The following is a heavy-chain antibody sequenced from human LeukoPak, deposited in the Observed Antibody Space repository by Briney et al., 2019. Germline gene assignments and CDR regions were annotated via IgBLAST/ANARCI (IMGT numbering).Heavy chain of an antibody. CDR2: IYPGGSDT. J-gene: IGHJ4*02. D-gene: IGHD6-13*01. V-gene: IGHV5-51*01. CDR3: ARHPGYSSSWPSHFDY. CDR1: GYSFTSYW. Sequence: GESLKISRKGSGYSFTSYWIGWVRQMPGKGLEWMGIIYPGGSDTRYSPSFQCQIPLSADESISTAYLQWSSLKASDTAMYYCARHPGYSSSWPSHFDYWGQGTLVTVSS.